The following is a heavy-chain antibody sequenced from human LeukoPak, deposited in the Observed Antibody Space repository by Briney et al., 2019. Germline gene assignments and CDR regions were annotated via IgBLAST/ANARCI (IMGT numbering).Heavy chain of an antibody. J-gene: IGHJ3*02. Sequence: GGSLRLSCAASGFTFSDYYMSWIRQAPGKGLEWVSYISSSGSTIYYADSVKGGFTISRDNAKNSLYLHMNRVRAGDTAVCYCARESSWNDAFDIWGQGTMVTVSS. CDR1: GFTFSDYY. D-gene: IGHD6-13*01. CDR3: ARESSWNDAFDI. V-gene: IGHV3-11*04. CDR2: ISSSGSTI.